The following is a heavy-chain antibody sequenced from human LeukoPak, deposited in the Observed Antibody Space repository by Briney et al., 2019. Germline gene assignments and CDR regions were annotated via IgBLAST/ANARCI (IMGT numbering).Heavy chain of an antibody. Sequence: ASVKVSCKASGYTFTSYGISWVRQAPGQGLEWMGWISAYNGNTNYAQKLQGRVTMTTDTSTSTAYMELRSLRSDDTAVYYCAGVIAVAGPPSYWGQGTLVTVSS. CDR2: ISAYNGNT. J-gene: IGHJ4*02. CDR3: AGVIAVAGPPSY. V-gene: IGHV1-18*01. D-gene: IGHD6-19*01. CDR1: GYTFTSYG.